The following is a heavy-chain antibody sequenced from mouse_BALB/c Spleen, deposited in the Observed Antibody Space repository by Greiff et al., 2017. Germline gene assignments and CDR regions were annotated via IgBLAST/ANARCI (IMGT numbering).Heavy chain of an antibody. V-gene: IGHV3-8*02. J-gene: IGHJ4*01. CDR2: ISYSGST. CDR1: GDSITSGY. CDR3: ARANDGYYYAMDY. D-gene: IGHD2-3*01. Sequence: EVQLVESGPSLVKPSQTLSLTCSVTGDSITSGYWNWIRKFPGNKLEYMGYISYSGSTYYNPSLKSRISITRDTSKNQYYLQLNSVTTEDTATYYCARANDGYYYAMDYWGQGTSVTVSS.